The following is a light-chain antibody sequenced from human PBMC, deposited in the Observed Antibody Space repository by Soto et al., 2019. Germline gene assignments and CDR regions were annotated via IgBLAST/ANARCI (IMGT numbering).Light chain of an antibody. J-gene: IGKJ2*01. Sequence: LTQSPGTLSLSPGERATLSCXXXQSVTSSYLAWYQQKPGQAPRLLIYGASSRATGIPDRFSGSGSGTDFTLTISRLEPEDFAVYYCQQYGSSPNTFGQGTKLEIK. CDR1: QSVTSSY. CDR2: GAS. V-gene: IGKV3-20*01. CDR3: QQYGSSPNT.